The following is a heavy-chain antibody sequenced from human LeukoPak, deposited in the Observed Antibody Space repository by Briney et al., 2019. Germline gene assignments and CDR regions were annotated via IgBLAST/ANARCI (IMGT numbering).Heavy chain of an antibody. V-gene: IGHV3-21*01. D-gene: IGHD3-10*01. Sequence: GGSLRLSCAASGFTFSSYSMNWVRQAPGKGLEWVSSISSSSSYIYYADSVKGRFTISRDNSKNTLHLQMNSLRAEDTAVYYCAKEVWFGELYGPTYFDYWGQGTLVTVSS. CDR2: ISSSSSYI. CDR1: GFTFSSYS. J-gene: IGHJ4*02. CDR3: AKEVWFGELYGPTYFDY.